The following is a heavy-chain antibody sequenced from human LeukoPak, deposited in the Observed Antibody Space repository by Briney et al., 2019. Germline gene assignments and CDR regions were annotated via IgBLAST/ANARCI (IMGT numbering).Heavy chain of an antibody. J-gene: IGHJ4*02. V-gene: IGHV3-30*18. CDR2: ISSDASYD. CDR3: AEGGNSSINY. CDR1: GFAFNNYA. Sequence: PGGSLRLSCAVSGFAFNNYAMSWVRQAPGKGLEWVAHISSDASYDHYVDSVKGRFTISRDNSKNTLYLQVDSVRGEDTAVYYCAEGGNSSINYWGQGTLVTVSS. D-gene: IGHD4-11*01.